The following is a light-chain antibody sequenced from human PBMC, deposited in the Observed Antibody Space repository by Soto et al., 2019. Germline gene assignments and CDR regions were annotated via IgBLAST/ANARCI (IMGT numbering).Light chain of an antibody. V-gene: IGLV2-14*01. CDR1: SSDVGGYNY. Sequence: QSALTQPASVSGSPGQSITISCTGTSSDVGGYNYVSWYQQHPGKAPKLMIYDVSNRPSGVSNRFSGSKSGNTASLTISGLQAEDEADYYCSSYTNSSKVFGTGTKVTV. CDR3: SSYTNSSKV. CDR2: DVS. J-gene: IGLJ1*01.